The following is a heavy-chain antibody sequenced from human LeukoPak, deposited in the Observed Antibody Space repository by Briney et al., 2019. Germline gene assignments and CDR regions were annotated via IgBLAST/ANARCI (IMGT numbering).Heavy chain of an antibody. Sequence: PGGSLRLSCAASGFTFSSYSMNWVRQAPGKGLEWVSSISSSSSYIFYTDSLKGRFTISRDNAKNSLYLQMNSLRAEDTAVYYCASRSGGSYYEDYWGQGTLVTVSS. J-gene: IGHJ4*02. CDR1: GFTFSSYS. CDR2: ISSSSSYI. CDR3: ASRSGGSYYEDY. V-gene: IGHV3-21*01. D-gene: IGHD1-26*01.